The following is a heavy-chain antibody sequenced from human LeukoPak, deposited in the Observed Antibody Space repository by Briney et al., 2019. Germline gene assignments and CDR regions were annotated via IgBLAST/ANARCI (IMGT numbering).Heavy chain of an antibody. Sequence: LTGGSLRLSCAASGFTFRSYGMQWVRQAPGKGPEWVAFIRYDGRDKYYADSVKGRFTITRDNSKDTLYLQMNSLRAEDTAVYYCAKEGDYGGLVEDVWGQGTTVTVSS. CDR1: GFTFRSYG. CDR3: AKEGDYGGLVEDV. V-gene: IGHV3-30*02. D-gene: IGHD4-23*01. J-gene: IGHJ6*02. CDR2: IRYDGRDK.